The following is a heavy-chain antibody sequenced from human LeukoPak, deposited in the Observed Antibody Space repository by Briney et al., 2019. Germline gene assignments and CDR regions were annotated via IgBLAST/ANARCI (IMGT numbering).Heavy chain of an antibody. D-gene: IGHD3-22*01. CDR3: ASSRGIYYDSIFDY. V-gene: IGHV3-30-3*01. CDR2: ISYDGSNK. Sequence: GGSLRLSCAASGFTFSSYAMHWVRQAPGKGLEWVAVISYDGSNKYYADSVKGRFTISRDNSKNTLYLQMNSLRAEDTAVYYCASSRGIYYDSIFDYWGQGALVTVSS. J-gene: IGHJ4*02. CDR1: GFTFSSYA.